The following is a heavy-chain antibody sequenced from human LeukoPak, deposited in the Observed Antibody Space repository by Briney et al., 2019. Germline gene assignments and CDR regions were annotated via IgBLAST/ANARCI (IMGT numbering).Heavy chain of an antibody. CDR2: IYYSGST. V-gene: IGHV4-39*07. J-gene: IGHJ3*02. Sequence: PSETLSLTCTVSGGSVSRSPYYWGWIRQPPGKGLEWIGNIYYSGSTYYNPSLKSRVTISVDTSKNQFSLKLSSVTAADTAVYYCARDKRWLVLGAFDIWGQGTMVTVSS. D-gene: IGHD6-19*01. CDR3: ARDKRWLVLGAFDI. CDR1: GGSVSRSPYY.